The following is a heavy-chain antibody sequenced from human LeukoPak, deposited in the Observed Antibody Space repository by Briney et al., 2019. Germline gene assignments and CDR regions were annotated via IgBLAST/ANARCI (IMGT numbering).Heavy chain of an antibody. CDR3: AREDSNSPRTNYCYYGMDV. J-gene: IGHJ6*02. Sequence: SGRSLRLSCAASGFTFSSYAMHWVRQAPGKGLEWVAVISYDGSNKYYADSVKGRFTISRDNSKNTLYLQMNSLRAEDTAVYYCAREDSNSPRTNYCYYGMDVWGQGTTVTVSS. CDR1: GFTFSSYA. CDR2: ISYDGSNK. V-gene: IGHV3-30-3*01. D-gene: IGHD4-11*01.